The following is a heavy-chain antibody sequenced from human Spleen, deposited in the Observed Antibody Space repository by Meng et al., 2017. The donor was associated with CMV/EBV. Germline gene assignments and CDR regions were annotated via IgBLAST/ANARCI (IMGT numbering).Heavy chain of an antibody. CDR2: IYYSGSI. CDR1: GGSISSSSYY. CDR3: GRDLYNYPPGGIEY. D-gene: IGHD5-24*01. V-gene: IGHV4-39*07. J-gene: IGHJ4*02. Sequence: GSLRLSCTVSGGSISSSSYYWGWIRQPPGKGLESIGCIYYSGSIYYNPSLKSRVTISVDTSTSTVYMELSSLRSEDTAVYYCGRDLYNYPPGGIEYWGQGTLVTVSS.